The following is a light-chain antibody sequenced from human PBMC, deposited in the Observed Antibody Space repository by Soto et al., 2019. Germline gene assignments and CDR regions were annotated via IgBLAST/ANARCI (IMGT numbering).Light chain of an antibody. CDR3: QHDGNLPYT. Sequence: DIQMTQTPSSLSASVGDRVTITCQANQHISNYLNWYQQKQGKAPRLLIYDVSKLKTGVQSRFSASGSWTYFTLTITSLLPEEIATYYCQHDGNLPYTFRPGAKLEIK. CDR2: DVS. CDR1: QHISNY. J-gene: IGKJ2*01. V-gene: IGKV1-33*01.